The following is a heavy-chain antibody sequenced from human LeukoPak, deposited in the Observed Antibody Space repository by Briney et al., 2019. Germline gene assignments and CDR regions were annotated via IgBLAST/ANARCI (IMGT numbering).Heavy chain of an antibody. CDR2: ISGSGSST. J-gene: IGHJ4*02. CDR3: AKRDGYNSNPLKD. CDR1: GFTFSSYA. V-gene: IGHV3-23*01. D-gene: IGHD5-24*01. Sequence: AGGSLRLSCAASGFTFSSYAMSWVRQAPGEGLEWVSAISGSGSSTYYADSVKGRFTISRDNSKNTLYLQMNSLRAEDTALYYCAKRDGYNSNPLKDWGQGTLVTVSS.